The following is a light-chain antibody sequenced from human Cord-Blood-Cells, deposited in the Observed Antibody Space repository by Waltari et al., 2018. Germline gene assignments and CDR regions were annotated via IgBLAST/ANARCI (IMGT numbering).Light chain of an antibody. J-gene: IGLJ2*01. Sequence: SSELTQDPAVSVPWRPPVRITCQGDTLTSYFASWYQQKPGQAPVLVIYGKNNRPSGIPDRFSGSSSGNTASLTITGAQAEDEADYYCNSRDSSGNHVVFGGGTKLTVL. V-gene: IGLV3-19*01. CDR1: TLTSYF. CDR3: NSRDSSGNHVV. CDR2: GKN.